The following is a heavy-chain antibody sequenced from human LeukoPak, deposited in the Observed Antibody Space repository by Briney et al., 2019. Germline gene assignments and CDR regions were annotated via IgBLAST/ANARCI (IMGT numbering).Heavy chain of an antibody. V-gene: IGHV3-23*01. Sequence: PGGSLRLSCEGSGFTFINYAMSWVRQAPGKGLEWVSSISSSGASTHYADSVKGRFTISRDNSKNTLYLQMNSLRAEDTAVYYCARDHSSGWYSDYFDYWGQGTLVTVSS. CDR3: ARDHSSGWYSDYFDY. D-gene: IGHD6-19*01. CDR2: ISSSGAST. CDR1: GFTFINYA. J-gene: IGHJ4*02.